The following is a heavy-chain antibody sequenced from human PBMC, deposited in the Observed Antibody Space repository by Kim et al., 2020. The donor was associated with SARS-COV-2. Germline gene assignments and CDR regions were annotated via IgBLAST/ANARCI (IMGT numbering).Heavy chain of an antibody. CDR3: ARKRPKEGCTNGVCYMYYYYGMDV. CDR2: INPNSGGT. CDR1: GYTFTGYY. J-gene: IGHJ6*02. Sequence: ASVKVSCKASGYTFTGYYMHWVRQAPGQGLEWMGWINPNSGGTNYAQKFQGRVTMTRDTSISTAYMELSRLRSDDTAVYYCARKRPKEGCTNGVCYMYYYYGMDVWGQGTTVTVSS. V-gene: IGHV1-2*02. D-gene: IGHD2-8*01.